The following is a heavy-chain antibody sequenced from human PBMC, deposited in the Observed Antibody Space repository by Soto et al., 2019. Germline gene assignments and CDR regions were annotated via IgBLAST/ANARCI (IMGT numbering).Heavy chain of an antibody. CDR3: ARERKFDFWRKGLDV. Sequence: QAQLVQSGAEVRKRGASVKVSCKASGYTFTTYDINWVRQAPGQGLEWLGWMDPNSGRTGYAQNFQGRITMTRNISRNTAHMELSSLQSEDTAVYYCARERKFDFWRKGLDVWGQGTTVTVSS. CDR2: MDPNSGRT. CDR1: GYTFTTYD. D-gene: IGHD3-3*01. V-gene: IGHV1-8*01. J-gene: IGHJ6*02.